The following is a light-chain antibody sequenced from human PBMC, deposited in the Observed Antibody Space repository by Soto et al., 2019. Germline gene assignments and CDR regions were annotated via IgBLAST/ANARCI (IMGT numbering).Light chain of an antibody. CDR2: KPS. V-gene: IGKV1-5*03. CDR3: QQYNSSPFT. CDR1: QSISSW. J-gene: IGKJ3*01. Sequence: DIQMTQSTSTLSASVGDRVTITCRASQSISSWLAWYHQKPGKAPKLLIYKPSSLESGVPSRFSGSGSGTEFTLTISSLQPDDLATYYCQQYNSSPFTFGPGTKVDIK.